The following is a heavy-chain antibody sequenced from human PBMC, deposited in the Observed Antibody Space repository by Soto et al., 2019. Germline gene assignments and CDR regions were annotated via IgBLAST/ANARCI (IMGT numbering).Heavy chain of an antibody. CDR3: AGGSGWLTDY. J-gene: IGHJ4*02. CDR1: GFTFSRYW. D-gene: IGHD6-19*01. CDR2: TNQDGSDT. Sequence: EVQVVESGGGLVQPGGSLILSCEASGFTFSRYWMSWVRQAPGKGLEWVANTNQDGSDTYYVDSVKGRFTISRGNAKNSLYLQMNSLRAEDTAVYYCAGGSGWLTDYWGQETLVTVSS. V-gene: IGHV3-7*05.